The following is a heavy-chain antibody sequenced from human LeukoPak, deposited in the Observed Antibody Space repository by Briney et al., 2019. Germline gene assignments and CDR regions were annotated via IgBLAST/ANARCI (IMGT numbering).Heavy chain of an antibody. D-gene: IGHD3-3*01. V-gene: IGHV3-30*03. CDR2: ISNDGSNK. J-gene: IGHJ5*02. CDR3: ARDRPMTYYDFWSGYYDFGWFDP. CDR1: GFIFSTYG. Sequence: GGSLRLSCAASGFIFSTYGMHWVRQAPGKGLEWVAIISNDGSNKYYADSVKGRFTISRHSSKNTLYLQMNSLRGEDTAVYYCARDRPMTYYDFWSGYYDFGWFDPWGQGTLVTVSS.